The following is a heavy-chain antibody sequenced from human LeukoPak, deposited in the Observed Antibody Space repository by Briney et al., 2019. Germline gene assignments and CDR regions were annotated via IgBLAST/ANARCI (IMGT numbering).Heavy chain of an antibody. V-gene: IGHV4-59*08. CDR3: ARMEGATTSFDY. CDR1: GGSISTYF. D-gene: IGHD1-26*01. J-gene: IGHJ4*02. Sequence: SETLSLTCIVSGGSISTYFWSWIRQPPGKGLEWIGYIYYSGSTYYNPSLKSRVTISVDTSKNQFSLKLSSVTAADTAVYYCARMEGATTSFDYWGQGTLVTVSS. CDR2: IYYSGST.